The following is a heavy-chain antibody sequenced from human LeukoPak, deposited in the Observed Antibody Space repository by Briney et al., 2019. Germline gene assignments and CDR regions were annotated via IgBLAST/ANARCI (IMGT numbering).Heavy chain of an antibody. CDR1: GYTFTSYY. J-gene: IGHJ4*02. Sequence: ASVKVSCKASGYTFTSYYMHWVRQAPGQGLEWMGIINPSGGSTSYAQKFQGRVTMTRDTSTSTVYMELSSLRSEDTAVYYCARDIGYYVWGSYRYTGGFDYWGQGTLVTVSS. D-gene: IGHD3-16*02. CDR3: ARDIGYYVWGSYRYTGGFDY. V-gene: IGHV1-46*01. CDR2: INPSGGST.